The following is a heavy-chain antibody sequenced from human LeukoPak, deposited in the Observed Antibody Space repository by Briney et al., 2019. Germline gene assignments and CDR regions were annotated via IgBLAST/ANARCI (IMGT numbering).Heavy chain of an antibody. CDR2: INPNSGGT. D-gene: IGHD3-16*02. CDR3: ARDGGGITFGGVIVRPDY. V-gene: IGHV1-2*06. CDR1: GYTFTGYY. J-gene: IGHJ4*02. Sequence: ASVKVSCKASGYTFTGYYMHWVRQAPGQGVEGMGRINPNSGGTNYTQKFQGSVTMPRDTSISTAYMDLSRLRSDDTAVYYCARDGGGITFGGVIVRPDYWGQGTLVTVSS.